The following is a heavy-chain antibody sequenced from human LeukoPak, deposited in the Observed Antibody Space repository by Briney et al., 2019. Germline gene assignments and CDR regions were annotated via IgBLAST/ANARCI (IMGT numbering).Heavy chain of an antibody. J-gene: IGHJ4*02. CDR2: ITGSGGST. V-gene: IGHV3-23*01. D-gene: IGHD3-10*01. CDR1: GLTFDNFA. CDR3: ARGLFDFDY. Sequence: PGGSLRLSCAPSGLTFDNFAMTWVRQAPGKGREWVSEITGSGGSTYYADSVKGRFTISRDNSKNTLYLQMNSLRAEDTAIYYCARGLFDFDYWGQGTLVTVSS.